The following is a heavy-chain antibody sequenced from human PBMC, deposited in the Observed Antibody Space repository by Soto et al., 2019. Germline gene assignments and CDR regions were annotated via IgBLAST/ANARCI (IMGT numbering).Heavy chain of an antibody. D-gene: IGHD3-10*01. CDR3: ARMSYLYHKWYFDL. J-gene: IGHJ2*01. CDR2: DYYSGTT. V-gene: IGHV4-30-4*01. CDR1: GASLIYNLDL. Sequence: PSETLSCPGSVWGASLIYNLDLWNCILQTPGKGLGCIGYDYYSGTTHYIPSLKSRLSMSIDKSQNQFTLKLNSVTAADTVTYYCARMSYLYHKWYFDLWGRGTLVTVSS.